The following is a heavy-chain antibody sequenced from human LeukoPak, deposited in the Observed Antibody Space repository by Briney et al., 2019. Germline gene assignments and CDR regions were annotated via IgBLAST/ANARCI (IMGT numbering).Heavy chain of an antibody. CDR3: ARKGRTSHYYGSGSYSY. CDR2: IIPMFGTA. D-gene: IGHD3-10*01. Sequence: ASVKVSCKASGGTFSSYAISWVRQAPGQGLEWMGGIIPMFGTANYAQKFQGRVTITADESTSTAYMELRSLRSDDTAVYYCARKGRTSHYYGSGSYSYWGQGTLVTVSS. CDR1: GGTFSSYA. V-gene: IGHV1-69*13. J-gene: IGHJ4*02.